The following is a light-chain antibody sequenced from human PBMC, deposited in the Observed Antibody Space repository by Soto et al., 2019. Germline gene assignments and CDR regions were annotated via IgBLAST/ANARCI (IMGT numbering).Light chain of an antibody. CDR2: EVT. CDR3: SSYAGSNNLV. V-gene: IGLV2-8*01. CDR1: SSDVGGYHY. J-gene: IGLJ2*01. Sequence: QSALTQPPSASGSPGQSVTISCTGTSSDVGGYHYVSWYQQHPGKAPKLMIHEVTKRPSGVPDRFSGSKSGNTASLTVSGLQGEDEAAYYCSSYAGSNNLVFGGGTKVTVL.